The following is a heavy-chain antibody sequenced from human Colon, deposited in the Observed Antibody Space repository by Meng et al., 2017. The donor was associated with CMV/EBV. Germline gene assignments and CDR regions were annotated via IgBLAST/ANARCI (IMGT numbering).Heavy chain of an antibody. V-gene: IGHV3-74*01. J-gene: IGHJ6*02. CDR3: ARFRRTVVVAGLKPGWYNGMDV. D-gene: IGHD2-15*01. Sequence: GGSLRLSCAASGFPFSSSWMHWVRQAPGKGLGWVSRINSDGSSSSFADSVKGRFTISRDNAKNTLYLQMNSLRAEDTAVYYCARFRRTVVVAGLKPGWYNGMDVWGQGTTVTVSS. CDR1: GFPFSSSW. CDR2: INSDGSSS.